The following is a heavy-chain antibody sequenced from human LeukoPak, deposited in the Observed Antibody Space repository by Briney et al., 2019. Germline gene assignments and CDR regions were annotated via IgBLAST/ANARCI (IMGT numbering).Heavy chain of an antibody. CDR1: GGSISSGSYY. CDR2: IYTSGST. D-gene: IGHD3-10*01. Sequence: SQTLSLTCTVSGGSISSGSYYWSWIRQPAGKGLEWIGRIYTSGSTNYDPSLKSRVTISVDTSKNQFSLKLSSVTAADTAVYYCARGLTMVRGGNYYYMDVWGKGTTVTVSS. CDR3: ARGLTMVRGGNYYYMDV. J-gene: IGHJ6*03. V-gene: IGHV4-61*02.